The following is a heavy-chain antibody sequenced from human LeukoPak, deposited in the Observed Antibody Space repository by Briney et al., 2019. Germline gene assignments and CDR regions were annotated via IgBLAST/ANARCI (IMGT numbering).Heavy chain of an antibody. Sequence: ASVKVSCKASGYSFTGYYMHWVRQAPGQGLEWMGWLNPNSGDTNYAQKFQGRVTMTRDTSISTAYMELSGLRSDDTAVYYCARSPHILTGENFDYWGQGTLVTVSS. D-gene: IGHD3-9*01. CDR2: LNPNSGDT. CDR1: GYSFTGYY. V-gene: IGHV1-2*02. J-gene: IGHJ4*02. CDR3: ARSPHILTGENFDY.